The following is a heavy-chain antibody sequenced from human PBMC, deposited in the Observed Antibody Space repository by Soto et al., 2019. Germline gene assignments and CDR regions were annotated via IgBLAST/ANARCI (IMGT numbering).Heavy chain of an antibody. Sequence: VQLVQSGGEMKKPGASVKVSCKASGFPFSDSGIAWVRQAPGQGLEWMAWISIHSGKATYAQALQDRVTLTTDTSTNTAYLELRGLRSDDTAVYCCARQKVLLSLPDFWGQGTRVTVSS. D-gene: IGHD3-16*01. CDR1: GFPFSDSG. CDR2: ISIHSGKA. V-gene: IGHV1-18*01. CDR3: ARQKVLLSLPDF. J-gene: IGHJ4*02.